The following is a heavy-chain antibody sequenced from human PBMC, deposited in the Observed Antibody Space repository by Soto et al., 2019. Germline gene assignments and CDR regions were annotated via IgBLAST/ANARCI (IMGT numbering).Heavy chain of an antibody. CDR3: ARESMSYGPRMATIMSAFDI. CDR1: GFTFSSYS. D-gene: IGHD5-12*01. J-gene: IGHJ3*02. Sequence: GGSLRLSCAASGFTFSSYSMNWVRQAPGKGLEWVSYISSSSSTIYYADSVKGRFTISRDNAKNSLYLQMNSLRAEDTAVYYCARESMSYGPRMATIMSAFDIWGQGTMVTVSS. CDR2: ISSSSSTI. V-gene: IGHV3-48*01.